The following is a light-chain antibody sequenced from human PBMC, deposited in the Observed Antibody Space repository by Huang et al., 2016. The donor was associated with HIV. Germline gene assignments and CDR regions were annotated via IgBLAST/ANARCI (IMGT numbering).Light chain of an antibody. Sequence: EIVMTQSPATLSVSPGERATLSCRASQSVTSNLAWYQQKPGQAPRLLVFAASTRATAVPARFSGSGSGTEFTLTISSLQSEDSAVYYCQQYNSWPYTFGQGTKLEIK. CDR3: QQYNSWPYT. CDR2: AAS. J-gene: IGKJ2*01. V-gene: IGKV3-15*01. CDR1: QSVTSN.